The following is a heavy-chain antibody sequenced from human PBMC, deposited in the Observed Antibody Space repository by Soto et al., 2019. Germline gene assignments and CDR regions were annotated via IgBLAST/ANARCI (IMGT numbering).Heavy chain of an antibody. CDR3: ARDLSSPCFSGGSCYAGWFAP. CDR2: ISAYNGNT. Sequence: QVQLVQSGAEVKKPGASVKVSCKASGYTFTSYGISWVRQAPGQGLEWMGWISAYNGNTNYAQKLQGRVTITTATPTGTAYMELRSLRSDDTAVYYRARDLSSPCFSGGSCYAGWFAPWGQGTLVTVFS. V-gene: IGHV1-18*01. D-gene: IGHD2-15*01. CDR1: GYTFTSYG. J-gene: IGHJ5*02.